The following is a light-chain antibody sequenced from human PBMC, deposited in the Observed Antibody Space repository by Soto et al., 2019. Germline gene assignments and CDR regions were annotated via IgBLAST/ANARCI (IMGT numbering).Light chain of an antibody. J-gene: IGLJ2*01. CDR2: DVS. CDR1: SSDVGAYNY. CDR3: SSYTSSNTVL. Sequence: QSALTQPASVSGSPGQSITISCTGTSSDVGAYNYVSWYQHYPGRAPKLMIYDVSNRPSGVSDRFSGSKSGSTASLTISGLQAEDESDYHCSSYTSSNTVLLGGGTKLTLL. V-gene: IGLV2-14*03.